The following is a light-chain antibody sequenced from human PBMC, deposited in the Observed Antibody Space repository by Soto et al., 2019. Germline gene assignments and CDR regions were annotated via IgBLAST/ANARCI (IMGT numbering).Light chain of an antibody. CDR2: AAS. CDR3: QQVNSYPLT. Sequence: DIQLTQSPSFLSASVGDRVTITCRASQGISSYLVCYQQRPGKAPKLLIYAASTLQSGVPSWFSGSGSRTDFTLTIRRLPPEDFATYYCQQVNSYPLTFGGGTKVEIK. CDR1: QGISSY. J-gene: IGKJ4*01. V-gene: IGKV1-9*01.